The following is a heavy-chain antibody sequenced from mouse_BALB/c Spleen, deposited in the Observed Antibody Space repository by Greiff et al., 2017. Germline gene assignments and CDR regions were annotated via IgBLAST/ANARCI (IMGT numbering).Heavy chain of an antibody. Sequence: QVQLQQSGAELAKPGASVKMSCKASGYTFTSYWMHWVKQRPGQGLEWIGYINPSTGYTEYNQKFKDKATLTADKSSSTAYMQLSSLTSEDSAVYYCARSIGLRPAFAYWGQGTLVTVSA. CDR3: ARSIGLRPAFAY. CDR2: INPSTGYT. V-gene: IGHV1-7*01. J-gene: IGHJ3*01. CDR1: GYTFTSYW. D-gene: IGHD1-2*01.